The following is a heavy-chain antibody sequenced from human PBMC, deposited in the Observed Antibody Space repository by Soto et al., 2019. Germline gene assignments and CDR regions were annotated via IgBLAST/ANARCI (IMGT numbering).Heavy chain of an antibody. J-gene: IGHJ3*02. CDR1: GYSFTSYW. D-gene: IGHD5-12*01. Sequence: GESLKISCKGSGYSFTSYWIGWVRQMPGKGLEWMGIIYPGDSDTRYSPSFQGQVTISADKSISTAYLQWSSLKASDTAMYYCARQMGESCYDFAFDIWGQGTMVTVSS. CDR2: IYPGDSDT. V-gene: IGHV5-51*01. CDR3: ARQMGESCYDFAFDI.